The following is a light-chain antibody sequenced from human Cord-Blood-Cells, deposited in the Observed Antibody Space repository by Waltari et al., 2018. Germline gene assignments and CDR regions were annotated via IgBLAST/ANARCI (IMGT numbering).Light chain of an antibody. Sequence: QSALTQPASVSGSPGQSIHISCTGTSCDVGSDNLVSWYQQHPGKAPKLMIYEGSKRPSGVSNRFSGSNSGNTASLTISGLQAEDEADYYCCSYAGSSTWVFGGGTKLTVL. CDR2: EGS. CDR3: CSYAGSSTWV. V-gene: IGLV2-23*01. J-gene: IGLJ3*02. CDR1: SCDVGSDNL.